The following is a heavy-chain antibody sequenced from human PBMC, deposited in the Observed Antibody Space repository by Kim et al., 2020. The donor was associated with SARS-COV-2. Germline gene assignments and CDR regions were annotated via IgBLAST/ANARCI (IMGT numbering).Heavy chain of an antibody. D-gene: IGHD2-15*01. V-gene: IGHV1-3*01. CDR2: INAGNGNT. CDR1: GYTFTSYA. CDR3: ARVVPKAYWYFDL. Sequence: ASVKVSCKASGYTFTSYAMHWVHQAPGQRLEWMGWINAGNGNTKYSQKFQGRVTITRATSASTAYMELSSLSSEDTAVYYCARVVPKAYWYFDLWGRGTLVTVSS. J-gene: IGHJ2*01.